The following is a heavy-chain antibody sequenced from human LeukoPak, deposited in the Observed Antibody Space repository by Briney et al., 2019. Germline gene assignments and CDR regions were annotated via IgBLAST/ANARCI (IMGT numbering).Heavy chain of an antibody. Sequence: ASVKVSCKASGGTFSSYAISWVRQAPGQGLEWMGGIIPIFGTANYAQKFQGRVTITADESTSTAYMELSSLRSEDTAVYYCAREWYYYDSSAVNFAGCLDYWGQGTLVTVSS. CDR2: IIPIFGTA. V-gene: IGHV1-69*13. J-gene: IGHJ4*02. CDR1: GGTFSSYA. D-gene: IGHD3-22*01. CDR3: AREWYYYDSSAVNFAGCLDY.